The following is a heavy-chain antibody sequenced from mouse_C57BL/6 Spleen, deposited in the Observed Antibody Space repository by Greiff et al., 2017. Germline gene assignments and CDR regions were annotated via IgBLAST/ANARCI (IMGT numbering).Heavy chain of an antibody. CDR3: ARGITTHFDY. CDR2: IDPEDGDT. J-gene: IGHJ2*01. CDR1: GYNIKDYY. V-gene: IGHV14-2*01. Sequence: EVQLQQSGAELVKPGASVKLSCTASGYNIKDYYMHWVKQRTEQGLEWIGRIDPEDGDTKYNPKFKGKATITADTSSNTAYLQLSSLTSEDSAVYYCARGITTHFDYWGQGTTLTVSS. D-gene: IGHD1-2*01.